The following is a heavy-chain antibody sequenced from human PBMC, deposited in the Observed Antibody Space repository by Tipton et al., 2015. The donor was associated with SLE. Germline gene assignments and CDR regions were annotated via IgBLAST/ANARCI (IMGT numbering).Heavy chain of an antibody. V-gene: IGHV4-30-2*01. CDR2: IYHSGST. D-gene: IGHD3-10*01. CDR3: AREAGENAFDI. Sequence: TLSLTCTVSGGSISSGDYYWSWIRQPPGKGLEWIGYIYHSGSTYYNPSLKSRVTISVDRSKNQFSLKLSSVTAADTAVYYCAREAGENAFDIWGQGTMVTVSS. J-gene: IGHJ3*02. CDR1: GGSISSGDYY.